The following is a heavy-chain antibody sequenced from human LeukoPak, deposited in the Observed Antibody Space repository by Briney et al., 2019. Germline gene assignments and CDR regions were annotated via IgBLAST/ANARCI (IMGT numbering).Heavy chain of an antibody. CDR1: GFTFSSYA. CDR2: ISSSGSTI. Sequence: PGGSLRLSCAASGFTFSSYAMSWVRQAPGKGLEWVSAISSSGSTIYYADSVKGRFTISRDNAKNSLYLQMNSLRAEDTAVYYCARDYYGSGKFDYWGQGTLVTVSS. D-gene: IGHD3-10*01. V-gene: IGHV3-48*03. CDR3: ARDYYGSGKFDY. J-gene: IGHJ4*02.